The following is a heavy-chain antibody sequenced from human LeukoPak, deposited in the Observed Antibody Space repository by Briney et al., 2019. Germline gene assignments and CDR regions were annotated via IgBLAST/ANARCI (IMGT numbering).Heavy chain of an antibody. D-gene: IGHD2-15*01. CDR3: AGVVYIVVVADAFDI. CDR1: GFTFSSYA. V-gene: IGHV3-30*04. J-gene: IGHJ3*02. Sequence: GGSLRLSCAASGFTFSSYAMHWVRQAPGKGLEWVAVISYDGSNKYYADSVKGRFTISRDNSKNTLYLQMNSLRAEDTAVYYCAGVVYIVVVADAFDIWGQGIMVTVSS. CDR2: ISYDGSNK.